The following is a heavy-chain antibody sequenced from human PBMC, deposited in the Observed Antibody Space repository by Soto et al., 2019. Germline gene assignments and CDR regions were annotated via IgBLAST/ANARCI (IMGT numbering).Heavy chain of an antibody. Sequence: QVQLQESGPGLVKPSQTLSLTCTVSGGSFSSGAYHWSWVRQHPGQGREWIPSIFYRGITYSNPSLKSRLSMSVDTSKNQFSLNLTSVTAADTAVYHCARMSATGTRWFDPWGQGTLVTVSS. J-gene: IGHJ5*02. CDR1: GGSFSSGAYH. D-gene: IGHD6-13*01. CDR3: ARMSATGTRWFDP. CDR2: IFYRGIT. V-gene: IGHV4-31*03.